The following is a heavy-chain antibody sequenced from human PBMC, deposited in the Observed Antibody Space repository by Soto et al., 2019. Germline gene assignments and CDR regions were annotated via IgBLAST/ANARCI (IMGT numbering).Heavy chain of an antibody. D-gene: IGHD6-19*01. V-gene: IGHV3-21*02. Sequence: EVQLVESGGGLVKPGASLRLSCAASGFTFSSCSMNWVRQAPGKGLEWVSSISDDSNYIYDADSVKGRFTISRNTANNSLNLHINGVRAEDKAVYYCERGPYSSGSAWYFDLWGRGTLVTVSS. CDR3: ERGPYSSGSAWYFDL. J-gene: IGHJ2*01. CDR1: GFTFSSCS. CDR2: ISDDSNYI.